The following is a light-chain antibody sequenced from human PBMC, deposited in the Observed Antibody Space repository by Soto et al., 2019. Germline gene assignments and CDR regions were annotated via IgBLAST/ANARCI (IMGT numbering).Light chain of an antibody. CDR3: SSYTSSSTEV. V-gene: IGLV2-14*01. CDR2: EVS. Sequence: QSVLTQPASVSGSPGQSITISCTGTSSDVGGYKYVSWFQQHPGKVPKVIIYEVSNRPSGISNRFSVSKSGNTASLTISGLQAEDEADYYCSSYTSSSTEVFGGGTKLTVL. J-gene: IGLJ3*02. CDR1: SSDVGGYKY.